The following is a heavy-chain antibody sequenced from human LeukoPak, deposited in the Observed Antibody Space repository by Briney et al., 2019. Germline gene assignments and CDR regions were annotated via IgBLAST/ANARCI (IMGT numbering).Heavy chain of an antibody. V-gene: IGHV3-9*01. J-gene: IGHJ4*02. Sequence: PGGSLRLSCGVSGYTFDDYAMHWVRQAPGKGLDWVSSISCHRGTIGYVDSVKGRFTIPRDNARNSLFVQMNSPRPEDTAVYYCANTRGYGYYFNYWGQGTLVTVSS. CDR3: ANTRGYGYYFNY. CDR1: GYTFDDYA. D-gene: IGHD2-15*01. CDR2: ISCHRGTI.